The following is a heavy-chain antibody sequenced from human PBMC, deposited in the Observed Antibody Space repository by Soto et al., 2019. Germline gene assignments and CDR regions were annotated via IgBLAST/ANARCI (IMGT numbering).Heavy chain of an antibody. CDR2: IFHRGST. J-gene: IGHJ4*02. CDR1: GASINTYY. V-gene: IGHV4-59*01. D-gene: IGHD1-20*01. CDR3: ARDRGYNWNENNFDY. Sequence: XETLYLTCNVSGASINTYYWSWIRQPPQKGLEWIGYIFHRGSTTYNPSLKSRVTISIDASKKYFSLRSDDTAVYYCARDRGYNWNENNFDYWGQGTLVTVSS.